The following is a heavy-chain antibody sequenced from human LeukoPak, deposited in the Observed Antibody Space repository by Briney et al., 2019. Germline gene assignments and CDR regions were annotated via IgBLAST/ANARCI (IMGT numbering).Heavy chain of an antibody. Sequence: GGSLRLSCVASGFTFSSYWMSWVRQAPGKGLEWVTNIKQDGSEKNYVDSVKGRFTISRDNAKNSLYLQMNSLRAEDTAVYYCAKVPNRYYYDSSGSYYFDYWGQGTLVTVSS. CDR1: GFTFSSYW. D-gene: IGHD3-22*01. J-gene: IGHJ4*02. CDR2: IKQDGSEK. CDR3: AKVPNRYYYDSSGSYYFDY. V-gene: IGHV3-7*03.